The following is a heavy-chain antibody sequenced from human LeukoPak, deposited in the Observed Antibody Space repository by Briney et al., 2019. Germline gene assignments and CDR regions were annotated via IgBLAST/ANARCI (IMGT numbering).Heavy chain of an antibody. CDR1: GFTFSSYS. Sequence: GGSLRLSCAASGFTFSSYSMNWVRKAPGKGLEWVSSISSSSSYIYYADSVKGRFTISRDNAKNSLYLQMNSLRAEDTAVYYCARDRLAVAGYYWGQGTLVTVSS. CDR3: ARDRLAVAGYY. D-gene: IGHD6-19*01. J-gene: IGHJ4*02. CDR2: ISSSSSYI. V-gene: IGHV3-21*01.